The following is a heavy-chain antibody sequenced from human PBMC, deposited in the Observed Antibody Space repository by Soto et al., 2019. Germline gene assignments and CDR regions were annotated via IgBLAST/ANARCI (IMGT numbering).Heavy chain of an antibody. J-gene: IGHJ5*02. D-gene: IGHD5-18*01. CDR2: INPTEGRT. Sequence: QVQLVQSGAEVRKPGASVKLSCQTSGYPFNSYHMHWVRQAPGQGLEWMGVINPTEGRTRYSQKFQDRGTMTRDTSTSTVYMELSSLRSEDTAIYFCARGREISFGYNWFDPWGQGTLVTVSS. CDR3: ARGREISFGYNWFDP. V-gene: IGHV1-46*02. CDR1: GYPFNSYH.